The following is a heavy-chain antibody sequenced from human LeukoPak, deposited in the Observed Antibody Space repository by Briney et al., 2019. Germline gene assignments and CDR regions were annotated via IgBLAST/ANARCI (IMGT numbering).Heavy chain of an antibody. V-gene: IGHV3-21*01. Sequence: SGGSPRLSCAASGFTFYTSTMNWVRQAPEKGLEWVASIGHSSVDRYYADSVKGRFTISRDNAKSSLHLQMDGLRAEDTAVYYCVRGDSRDYWGRGTLVTVSS. D-gene: IGHD5-12*01. CDR3: VRGDSRDY. CDR2: IGHSSVDR. J-gene: IGHJ4*02. CDR1: GFTFYTST.